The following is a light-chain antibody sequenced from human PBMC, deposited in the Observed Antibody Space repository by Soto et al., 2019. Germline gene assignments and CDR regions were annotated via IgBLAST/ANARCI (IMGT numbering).Light chain of an antibody. Sequence: QSALTQPASVSGSPGQSITISCTGTSSDVGSHKFVSWYQQNPGKAPKVMIYEDIKRPSGVSNRFSGSKSGNTASLTISGLQAEDEADYYCCSYAGSSLYVFGTGTKVTVL. J-gene: IGLJ1*01. CDR2: EDI. CDR3: CSYAGSSLYV. V-gene: IGLV2-23*01. CDR1: SSDVGSHKF.